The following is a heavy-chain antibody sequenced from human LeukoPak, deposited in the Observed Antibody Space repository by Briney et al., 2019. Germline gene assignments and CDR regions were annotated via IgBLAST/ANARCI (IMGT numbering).Heavy chain of an antibody. Sequence: SETLSLTCTVSGGSVSSGSVYWSWLRQPPGQELEWIGHSSYSGSTNYNPSLKSRVTISLDTSKNQLSLKLSSVTTADTAVYYCARGQAALWFGELWGQGTLVTVSS. V-gene: IGHV4-61*01. CDR2: SSYSGST. D-gene: IGHD3-10*01. CDR3: ARGQAALWFGEL. J-gene: IGHJ4*02. CDR1: GGSVSSGSVY.